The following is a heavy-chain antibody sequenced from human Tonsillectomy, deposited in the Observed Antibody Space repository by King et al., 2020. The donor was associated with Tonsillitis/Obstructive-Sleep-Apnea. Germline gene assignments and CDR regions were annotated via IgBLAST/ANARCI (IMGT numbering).Heavy chain of an antibody. J-gene: IGHJ6*03. CDR2: IWYDGSNK. Sequence: QLVESGGGVVQPGRSLRLSCAASGFTFSSYGMHWVRQAPGKGLEWVAVIWYDGSNKYYADSVKGRFTISRDNSKNTLYLQMNSLRAEDTAVYYCARRGYCSSTSCYTSGYYYYYYMDVWGKGTTVTVSS. CDR3: ARRGYCSSTSCYTSGYYYYYYMDV. D-gene: IGHD2-2*02. CDR1: GFTFSSYG. V-gene: IGHV3-33*01.